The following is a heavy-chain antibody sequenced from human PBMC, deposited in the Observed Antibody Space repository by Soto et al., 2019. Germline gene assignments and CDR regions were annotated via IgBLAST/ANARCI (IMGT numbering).Heavy chain of an antibody. CDR1: GFTFANSL. CDR2: VTGDGHTI. CDR3: ATAEVDY. Sequence: PGGSLRLSCAASGFTFANSLMHWIRQAPGKGPEWVSRVTGDGHTIQYADSVKGRFTVSRDNAKNTLYLQMNSLRAEDTAVYYCATAEVDYWGPGTLVTVSS. J-gene: IGHJ4*02. V-gene: IGHV3-74*01.